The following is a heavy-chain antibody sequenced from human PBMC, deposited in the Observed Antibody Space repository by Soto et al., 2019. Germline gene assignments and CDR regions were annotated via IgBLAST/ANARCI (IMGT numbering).Heavy chain of an antibody. CDR3: ARDMYSSDYFVKWFEP. CDR2: ISHDGINK. CDR1: GFSFSSYA. Sequence: QVRLVESGGGVVQPGRSLRLSCTASGFSFSSYAMYWFRQPPGKGLEWVAVISHDGINKHYADSVKGRVTVSRDNSSHSLDLQLNSLRGEDTAMYYCARDMYSSDYFVKWFEPWGQGTLVTFSS. J-gene: IGHJ5*02. V-gene: IGHV3-30-3*01. D-gene: IGHD6-19*01.